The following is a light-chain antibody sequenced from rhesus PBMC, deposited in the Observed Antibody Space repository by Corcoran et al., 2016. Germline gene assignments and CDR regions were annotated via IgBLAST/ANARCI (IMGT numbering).Light chain of an antibody. CDR3: QQCSSDPRS. V-gene: IGKV1-37*01. J-gene: IGKJ1*01. CDR2: TAS. Sequence: DIQMTQSPSSLSASVGDRVTTTCRASQGISIHSAWYQQKPGKAPKPLIYTASNLETGVPSRFSGSGAGTDFTLTILSLLPGDFATYCFQQCSSDPRSFGQGTKVEIK. CDR1: QGISIH.